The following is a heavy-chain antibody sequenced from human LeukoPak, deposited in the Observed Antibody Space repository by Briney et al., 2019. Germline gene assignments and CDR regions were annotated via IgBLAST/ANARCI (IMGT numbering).Heavy chain of an antibody. CDR1: GYTFTGYS. Sequence: EASVKVSCKASGYTFTGYSMHWVRQAPGQGLEWMGWINPNSGGTNYAQKFQGRVTMTRDTSISTAYMELSRLRSDDTAVYYCAHYCSGGRCHSDYWGQGTLVTVSS. V-gene: IGHV1-2*02. CDR3: AHYCSGGRCHSDY. CDR2: INPNSGGT. J-gene: IGHJ4*02. D-gene: IGHD2-15*01.